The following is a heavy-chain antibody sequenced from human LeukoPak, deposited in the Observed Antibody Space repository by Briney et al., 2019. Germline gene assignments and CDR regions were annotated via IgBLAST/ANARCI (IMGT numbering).Heavy chain of an antibody. CDR1: GGTFSRYA. J-gene: IGHJ5*02. CDR2: IIPIFGTA. CDR3: ARDRGGMGWFDP. Sequence: PCASVKVSCKASGGTFSRYAIRCVQPAPGQGLEWMGGIIPIFGTANYAQKFQGRVTITADESTSTADMELSSLRSEDTAVYYCARDRGGMGWFDPWGQETLVTVSS. D-gene: IGHD3-16*01. V-gene: IGHV1-69*13.